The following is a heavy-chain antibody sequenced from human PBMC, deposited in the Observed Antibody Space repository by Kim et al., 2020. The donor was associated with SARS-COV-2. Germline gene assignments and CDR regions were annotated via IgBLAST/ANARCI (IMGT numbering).Heavy chain of an antibody. CDR1: GFTFSSYW. CDR2: IKQDGSEK. J-gene: IGHJ5*02. CDR3: ARYIVVVVAATPEGTFDP. Sequence: GGSLRLSCAASGFTFSSYWMSWVRQAPGKGLEWVANIKQDGSEKYYVDSVKGRFTISRDNAKNSLYLQMNSLRAEDTAVYYCARYIVVVVAATPEGTFDPWGQGTLVTVSS. D-gene: IGHD2-15*01. V-gene: IGHV3-7*01.